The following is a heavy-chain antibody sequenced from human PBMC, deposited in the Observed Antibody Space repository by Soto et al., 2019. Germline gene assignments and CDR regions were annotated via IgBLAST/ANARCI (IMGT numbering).Heavy chain of an antibody. D-gene: IGHD2-15*01. V-gene: IGHV3-11*01. CDR2: ISSSGTGI. CDR1: GFTFRDYY. CDR3: ARAYSDAFEI. Sequence: GGSLRLSCAASGFTFRDYYMTWIRRAPGKGLEWVSYISSSGTGIYYADSVKGRFTISRDNAKNSLYLQMSSLRAEDTAMYYCARAYSDAFEIWGQGTMVTVS. J-gene: IGHJ3*02.